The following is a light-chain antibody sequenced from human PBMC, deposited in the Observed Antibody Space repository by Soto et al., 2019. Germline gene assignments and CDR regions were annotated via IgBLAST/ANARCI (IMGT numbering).Light chain of an antibody. CDR1: SSNIGNNY. CDR3: GTWDSSLNAWV. CDR2: DNS. Sequence: QSVLTQPPSVSATPGQKVTISCSGSSSNIGNNYVSWYQQLPGTAPKLLIYDNSKRPSGIPDRFSGSTSGTSATLGITGLQTGDEADYYCGTWDSSLNAWVFGGGTKLTVL. J-gene: IGLJ3*02. V-gene: IGLV1-51*01.